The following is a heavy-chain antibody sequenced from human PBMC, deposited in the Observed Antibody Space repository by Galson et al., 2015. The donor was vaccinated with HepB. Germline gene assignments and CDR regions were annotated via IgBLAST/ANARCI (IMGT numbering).Heavy chain of an antibody. Sequence: SLRLSCAASGFTFDDYAMHWVRQAPGKGLEWVAVISYDGSNKYYADSVKGRFTISRDNSKNTLYLQMNSLRAEDTAVYYCAKAEAWELLGAFDIWGQGTMVTVSS. V-gene: IGHV3-30*18. CDR3: AKAEAWELLGAFDI. D-gene: IGHD1-26*01. CDR1: GFTFDDYA. CDR2: ISYDGSNK. J-gene: IGHJ3*02.